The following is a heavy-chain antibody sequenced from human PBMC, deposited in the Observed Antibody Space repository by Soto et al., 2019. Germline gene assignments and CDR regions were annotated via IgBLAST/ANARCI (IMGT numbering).Heavy chain of an antibody. D-gene: IGHD2-15*01. CDR2: IYNSEST. CDR3: AKGRGWPTLFDY. J-gene: IGHJ4*02. V-gene: IGHV4-59*01. Sequence: QVQLQESGPGLVKPSETLSLTCTVSGDSISTFYWSWIRQPPGKGLEWIGYIYNSESTNYNPSLKSRGAQSVDTAKNQFSLRLTSVTGADTAGYYCAKGRGWPTLFDYWGQGTLVTVSS. CDR1: GDSISTFY.